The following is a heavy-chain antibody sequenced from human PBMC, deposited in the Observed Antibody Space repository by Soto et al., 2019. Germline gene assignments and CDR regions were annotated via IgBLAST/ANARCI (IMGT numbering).Heavy chain of an antibody. Sequence: QEQLVQSGAEVKKPGASVKVSCKASGYAFTAYYIHWVRQAPGQGLEWMGWINPYSGDTNYAQKFEGWVTMTRDTAVNTAYMELSRLKSDDAAVYYCARDKWVLINTVRGVLLYGMDVWGQGTTVTVAS. CDR2: INPYSGDT. V-gene: IGHV1-2*04. J-gene: IGHJ6*02. CDR1: GYAFTAYY. CDR3: ARDKWVLINTVRGVLLYGMDV. D-gene: IGHD3-10*01.